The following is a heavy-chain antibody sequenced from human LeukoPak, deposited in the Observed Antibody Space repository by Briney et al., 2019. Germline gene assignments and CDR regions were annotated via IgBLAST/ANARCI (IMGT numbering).Heavy chain of an antibody. CDR2: IIPNSGAT. CDR1: GYTFTVQY. Sequence: ASVKVSYKASGYTFTVQYLHWVRQAPGQGLEWMGWIIPNSGATNYAQKFQGRVTMTRDTSISTAYMELSRLRSDDTAVYYCARGEGIAVAGINWFDPWGQGTLVTVSS. D-gene: IGHD6-19*01. J-gene: IGHJ5*02. CDR3: ARGEGIAVAGINWFDP. V-gene: IGHV1-2*02.